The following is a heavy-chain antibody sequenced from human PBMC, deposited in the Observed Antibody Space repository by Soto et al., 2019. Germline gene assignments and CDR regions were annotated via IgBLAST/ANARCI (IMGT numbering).Heavy chain of an antibody. Sequence: QVRLVESGGGVVQPGRSLRLSCAASGFTFSNYGMHWVRQAPGNGLEWVAAISYDGTSKYSADSVKGRFTISRDNSKNMVYLQMISLRPEDTAVYYCAKVFGVRVVTKPVDYWGQGTLVTVSS. V-gene: IGHV3-30*18. D-gene: IGHD3-10*01. J-gene: IGHJ4*02. CDR2: ISYDGTSK. CDR3: AKVFGVRVVTKPVDY. CDR1: GFTFSNYG.